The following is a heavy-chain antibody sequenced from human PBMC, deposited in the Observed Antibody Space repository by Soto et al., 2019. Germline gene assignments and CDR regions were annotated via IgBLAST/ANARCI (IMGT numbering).Heavy chain of an antibody. V-gene: IGHV3-21*01. CDR2: ISSSSSYI. CDR1: GFTFSSYS. Sequence: GESLRLSCAASGFTFSSYSMNWVRQAPGKGLEWVSSISSSSSYIYYADSVKGRFTISRDNAKNSLYLQMNSLRAEDTAVYYCARVNTPNYYGSGSYNWFDPWGQGTLVTVSS. D-gene: IGHD3-10*01. J-gene: IGHJ5*02. CDR3: ARVNTPNYYGSGSYNWFDP.